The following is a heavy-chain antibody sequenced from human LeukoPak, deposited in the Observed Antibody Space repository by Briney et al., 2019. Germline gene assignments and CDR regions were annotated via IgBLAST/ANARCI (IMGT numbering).Heavy chain of an antibody. CDR1: GYTFTGYY. D-gene: IGHD3-10*01. Sequence: ASVKVSCKASGYTFTGYYMHWVRQAPGQGLEWMGWINPNSGGTNYAQKFQGRGTMTRDTSISTAYMELSRLRSDDTAVYYCARDLTYYYGSGSTGLDYWGQGTLVTVSS. CDR3: ARDLTYYYGSGSTGLDY. J-gene: IGHJ4*02. V-gene: IGHV1-2*02. CDR2: INPNSGGT.